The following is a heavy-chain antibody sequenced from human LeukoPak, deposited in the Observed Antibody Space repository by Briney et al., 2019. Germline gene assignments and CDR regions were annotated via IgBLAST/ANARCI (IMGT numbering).Heavy chain of an antibody. CDR1: GFTFSSRDW. Sequence: GGSLRLSCVASGFTFSSRDWMTWVRQAPGKGLEWVANIKQDGSEKNYVDSVKGRFTISRDNAKNSLYLQMNSLRAEDTAVYYCARVAVAGTNWFDPWGQGTLVTVSS. J-gene: IGHJ5*02. V-gene: IGHV3-7*01. CDR3: ARVAVAGTNWFDP. D-gene: IGHD6-19*01. CDR2: IKQDGSEK.